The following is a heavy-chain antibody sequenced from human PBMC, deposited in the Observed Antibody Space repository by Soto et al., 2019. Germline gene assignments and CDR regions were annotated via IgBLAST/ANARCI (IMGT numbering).Heavy chain of an antibody. CDR1: GYTFTSYG. CDR2: ISAYNGNT. V-gene: IGHV1-18*01. CDR3: ARAPLLRRYFDWCFDY. D-gene: IGHD3-9*01. Sequence: AASVKVSCKASGYTFTSYGISWVRQAPGQGLEWMGWISAYNGNTNYAQKLQGRVTMTTDTSTSTAYMELRSLRSDDTAVYYCARAPLLRRYFDWCFDYWGQGTLVTVSS. J-gene: IGHJ4*02.